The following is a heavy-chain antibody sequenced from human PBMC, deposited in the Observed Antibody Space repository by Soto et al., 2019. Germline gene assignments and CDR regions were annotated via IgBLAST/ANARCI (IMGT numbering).Heavy chain of an antibody. CDR2: IRSKANSYAT. CDR3: TRLGTPRYCSNTSCSQNDDY. CDR1: GFTFSGSA. V-gene: IGHV3-73*01. Sequence: GGSLRLSCAASGFTFSGSAMHWVRQASGKGLEWVGRIRSKANSYATAYAASVKGRFTISRDDSKNTAYLQMNSLKTEDTAVYYCTRLGTPRYCSNTSCSQNDDYWGQGTLVTVSS. J-gene: IGHJ4*02. D-gene: IGHD2-2*01.